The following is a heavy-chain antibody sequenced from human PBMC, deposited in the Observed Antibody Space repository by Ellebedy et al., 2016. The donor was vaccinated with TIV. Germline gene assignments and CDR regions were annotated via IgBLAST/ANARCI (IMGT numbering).Heavy chain of an antibody. J-gene: IGHJ5*02. CDR2: IIPIFGTA. D-gene: IGHD6-19*01. CDR1: RGTFSSYA. V-gene: IGHV1-69*06. Sequence: SVKVSXKASRGTFSSYAISWVRQAPGQGLEWMGGIIPIFGTANYAQKFQGRVTITADKSTSTAYMELSSLRSEDTAVYYCARVSIAVADNWFDPWGQGTLVTVSS. CDR3: ARVSIAVADNWFDP.